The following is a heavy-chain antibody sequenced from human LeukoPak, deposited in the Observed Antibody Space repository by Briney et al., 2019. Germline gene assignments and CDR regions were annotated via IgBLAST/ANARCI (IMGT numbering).Heavy chain of an antibody. V-gene: IGHV3-30*04. CDR3: ARDRVGGGSLDY. D-gene: IGHD1-26*01. Sequence: GGSLRLSCAASGFTFSSYAMHWVRQAPGKGLEWVAVISYDGSNKYYADSVKGRFTISRDNAKNSLYLQMNSLRAEDTAVYYCARDRVGGGSLDYWGQGTLVTVSS. CDR2: ISYDGSNK. CDR1: GFTFSSYA. J-gene: IGHJ4*02.